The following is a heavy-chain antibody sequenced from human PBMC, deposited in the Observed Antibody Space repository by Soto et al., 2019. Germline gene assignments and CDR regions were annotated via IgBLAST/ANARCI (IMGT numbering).Heavy chain of an antibody. Sequence: LSLTCAVSGGSINSSNWWTWVRQPPGKGLEWIGNIYHSGNTNYNPSLKSRVTISVNKSKNQFSLRLSSVTAADTATYYCAREGPATIAADLSWFDPWGQGTLVTVSS. V-gene: IGHV4-4*02. CDR3: AREGPATIAADLSWFDP. CDR1: GGSINSSNW. J-gene: IGHJ5*02. D-gene: IGHD6-13*01. CDR2: IYHSGNT.